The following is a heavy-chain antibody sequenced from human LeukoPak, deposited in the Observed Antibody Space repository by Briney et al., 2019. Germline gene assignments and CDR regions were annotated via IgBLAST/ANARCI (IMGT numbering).Heavy chain of an antibody. CDR2: IKQDGSEK. CDR1: GFTFSSYW. D-gene: IGHD3-10*01. J-gene: IGHJ3*02. Sequence: GRSLRLSSAASGFTFSSYWMSWVRRAPGKVLEWVASIKQDGSEKYYVDSVKGRFTISRDNAKNSLYLQMNSLRAEDTAVYYCARDYYGSGSYYNDHAFDIWGQGTMVTVSS. CDR3: ARDYYGSGSYYNDHAFDI. V-gene: IGHV3-7*01.